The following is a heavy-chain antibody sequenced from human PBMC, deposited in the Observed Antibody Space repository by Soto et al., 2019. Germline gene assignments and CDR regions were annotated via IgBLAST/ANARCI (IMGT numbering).Heavy chain of an antibody. J-gene: IGHJ5*02. CDR2: IYYSGST. Sequence: PSETLSLTCTFSCGSISSSSYYWGWIRQPPGKGLEWIGSIYYSGSTYYNPSLKSRVTISVDTSKNQFSLKLSSVTAADTAVYYCARVSGGAWFDPWGQGTLVTVSS. V-gene: IGHV4-39*01. CDR3: ARVSGGAWFDP. CDR1: CGSISSSSYY. D-gene: IGHD3-10*01.